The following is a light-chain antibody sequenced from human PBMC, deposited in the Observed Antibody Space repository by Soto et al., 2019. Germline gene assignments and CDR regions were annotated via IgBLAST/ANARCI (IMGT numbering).Light chain of an antibody. J-gene: IGKJ1*01. V-gene: IGKV1-5*03. CDR3: QQYKSYSWT. CDR1: QSISSS. Sequence: DIQMTQSPSTLSAYVGDRVAMXXRASQSISSSLAWYQQKPGKAPKXLIYKASSLESGVPSRFSGSGSGTEFTLTISSLQPDDFAAYYCQQYKSYSWTFGQGTKVDIK. CDR2: KAS.